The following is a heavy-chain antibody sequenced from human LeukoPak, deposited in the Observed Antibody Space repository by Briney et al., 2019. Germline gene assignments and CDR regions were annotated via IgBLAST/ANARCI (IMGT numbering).Heavy chain of an antibody. CDR3: ARLRGSYSVYYYYMDV. D-gene: IGHD1-26*01. J-gene: IGHJ6*03. Sequence: SQTLSLTCTVSGGSISSGGYYWSWIRQPPGKGLEWIGEINHSGSTNYNPSLKSRVTISVDTSKNQFSLKLSSVTAADTAVYYCARLRGSYSVYYYYMDVWGKGTTVTVSS. CDR1: GGSISSGGYY. CDR2: INHSGST. V-gene: IGHV4-30-2*01.